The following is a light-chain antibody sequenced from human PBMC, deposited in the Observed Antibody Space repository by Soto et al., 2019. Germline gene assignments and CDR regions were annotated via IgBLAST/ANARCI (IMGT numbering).Light chain of an antibody. J-gene: IGKJ2*01. CDR2: RAS. CDR3: QRYRTWPPRYT. CDR1: QSVSSY. V-gene: IGKV3-15*01. Sequence: EIVMTQSPATLSVSPGGRATLSCRASQSVSSYLAWYQQRPGQPPRLLIYRASTRATNIPARFSGSGSGTEFSLPLSSLQSEDFAVYYCQRYRTWPPRYTFGQGTNLDI.